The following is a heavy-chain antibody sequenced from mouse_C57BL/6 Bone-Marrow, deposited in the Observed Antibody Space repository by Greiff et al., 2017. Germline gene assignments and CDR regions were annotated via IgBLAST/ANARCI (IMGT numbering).Heavy chain of an antibody. CDR1: GYTFTSYW. Sequence: QVQLQQPGAELVRPGTSVKLSCKASGYTFTSYWMHWVKQRPGQGLEWIGVIDPSDSYTNYNQKFKGKATLTVDTSSSTAYMQLSSLTSEDSAVYYCAGHDGSRPAWFAYWGQGTLVTVSA. V-gene: IGHV1-59*01. J-gene: IGHJ3*01. CDR3: AGHDGSRPAWFAY. CDR2: IDPSDSYT. D-gene: IGHD1-1*01.